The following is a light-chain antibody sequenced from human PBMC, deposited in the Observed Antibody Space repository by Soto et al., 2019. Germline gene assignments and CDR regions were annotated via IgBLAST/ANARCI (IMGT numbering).Light chain of an antibody. J-gene: IGLJ2*01. CDR1: SSDVGGYNY. CDR2: EVS. Sequence: QSVLTQPASVSGSPGQSITISCTGTSSDVGGYNYVSWYQQHPGKAPKLMIYEVSNRPSGVSNRFFGSKSGNTASLTISGPQAEDEADYYCSSYTSSSTLGFGGGTKLTVL. CDR3: SSYTSSSTLG. V-gene: IGLV2-14*01.